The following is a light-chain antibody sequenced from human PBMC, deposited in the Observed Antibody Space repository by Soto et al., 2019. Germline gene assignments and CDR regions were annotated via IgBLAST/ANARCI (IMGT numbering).Light chain of an antibody. CDR3: SSYTSSSTLV. CDR2: EVN. Sequence: QSALTQPASVSGSPGQSITISCTGTSSDVGGYNSVSWYQQHPGKAPKLMIYEVNNRPSGVSNRFSGSKSGNTASLTISGLQVEDEADYYCSSYTSSSTLVFGGGTKLTVL. V-gene: IGLV2-14*01. J-gene: IGLJ2*01. CDR1: SSDVGGYNS.